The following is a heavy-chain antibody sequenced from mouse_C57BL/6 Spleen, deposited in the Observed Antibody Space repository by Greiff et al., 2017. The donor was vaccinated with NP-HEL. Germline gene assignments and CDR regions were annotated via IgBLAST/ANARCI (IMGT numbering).Heavy chain of an antibody. CDR2: IDPSDSYT. Sequence: QVQLQQPGAELVMPGASVKLSCKASGYTFTSYWMHWVKQRPGQGLEWIGEIDPSDSYTNYNQKFKGKSTLTVDKSSSTAYMQLSSLTSEDSAVYYCVSYEGYYVYAMDYWGQGTSVTVSS. J-gene: IGHJ4*01. D-gene: IGHD2-3*01. CDR3: VSYEGYYVYAMDY. V-gene: IGHV1-69*01. CDR1: GYTFTSYW.